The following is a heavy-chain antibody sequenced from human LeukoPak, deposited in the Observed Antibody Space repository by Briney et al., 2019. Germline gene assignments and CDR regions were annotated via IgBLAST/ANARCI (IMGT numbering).Heavy chain of an antibody. CDR1: GDSISSRSYY. J-gene: IGHJ5*02. CDR3: ARDFRDSSSSNTSPLFDP. CDR2: IYYSGST. V-gene: IGHV4-39*07. D-gene: IGHD6-6*01. Sequence: PSETLSLTCTVSGDSISSRSYYWGWIRQPPGKGLEWIGSIYYSGSTNYNPSLKSRVTISVDTSKNQFSLKLSSVTAADTAVYYCARDFRDSSSSNTSPLFDPWGQGTLVTVSS.